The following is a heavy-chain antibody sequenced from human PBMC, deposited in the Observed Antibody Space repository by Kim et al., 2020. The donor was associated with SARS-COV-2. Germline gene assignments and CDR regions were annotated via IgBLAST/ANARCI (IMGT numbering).Heavy chain of an antibody. V-gene: IGHV4-31*03. CDR3: ARARPGGSGSYYNPNDFDY. D-gene: IGHD3-10*01. Sequence: SETLSLTCTVSGGSISSGGYYWSWIRQHPGKGLEWIGYIYYSGSTYYNPSLKSRVTISVDTSKNQFSLKLSSVTAADTAVYYCARARPGGSGSYYNPNDFDYGGQGTLVTVSS. J-gene: IGHJ4*02. CDR2: IYYSGST. CDR1: GGSISSGGYY.